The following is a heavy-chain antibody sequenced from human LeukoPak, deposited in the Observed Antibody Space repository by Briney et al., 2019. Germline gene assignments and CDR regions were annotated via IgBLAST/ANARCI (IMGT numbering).Heavy chain of an antibody. CDR1: GFTFSSYA. CDR3: AKDPSYYYDSSGYYRN. Sequence: GGSLRLSCAASGFTFSSYAMSWVRQAPGKGLEWVSAISGSGGSTYYADSVKGRFTISRDNSKNTLHLQMNSLRAEDTAVYYCAKDPSYYYDSSGYYRNWGQGTLVTVSS. J-gene: IGHJ4*02. V-gene: IGHV3-23*01. D-gene: IGHD3-22*01. CDR2: ISGSGGST.